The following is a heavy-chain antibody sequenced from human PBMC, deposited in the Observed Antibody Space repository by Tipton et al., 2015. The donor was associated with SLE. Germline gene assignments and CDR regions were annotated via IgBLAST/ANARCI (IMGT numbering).Heavy chain of an antibody. J-gene: IGHJ5*02. CDR1: GGSISSGDYY. D-gene: IGHD2-2*01. CDR2: IYYGGGT. CDR3: ARSTDQNWFDP. Sequence: TLSLTCTVSGGSISSGDYYWSWIRQHPGKGLEWIGYIYYGGGTYYNPSLESRVTISLDTSKNQFSLKLNSVTAADTAVYYCARSTDQNWFDPWGQGTLVTVSS. V-gene: IGHV4-31*03.